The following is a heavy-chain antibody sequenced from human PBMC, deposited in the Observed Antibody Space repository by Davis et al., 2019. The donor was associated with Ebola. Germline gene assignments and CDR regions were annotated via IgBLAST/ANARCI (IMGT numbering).Heavy chain of an antibody. CDR2: ISSSSTTT. J-gene: IGHJ4*02. V-gene: IGHV3-48*04. D-gene: IGHD7-27*01. CDR3: AKDQANWGSFFDY. CDR1: GFTFDDHD. Sequence: PGGSLRLSCAAYGFTFDDHDMTWVRQAPGKGLEWVSYISSSSTTTYYADSVKGRFTISRDNAKNSLYLQMNSLRADDTAVYYCAKDQANWGSFFDYWGQGTLVTVSS.